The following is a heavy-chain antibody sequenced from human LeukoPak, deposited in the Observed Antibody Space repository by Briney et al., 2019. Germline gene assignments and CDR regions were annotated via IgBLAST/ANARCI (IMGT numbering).Heavy chain of an antibody. CDR3: ARARILDY. CDR1: GYSFSDSF. V-gene: IGHV1-2*02. CDR2: INPTSGGT. J-gene: IGHJ4*02. Sequence: ASVKVSCKASGYSFSDSFFHWVRLAPGQRLEWMGWINPTSGGTNYARKFQDRVTMTRDTSISTVYMELSRLRSDDTAVYYCARARILDYWGQGTLVTVSS. D-gene: IGHD2-15*01.